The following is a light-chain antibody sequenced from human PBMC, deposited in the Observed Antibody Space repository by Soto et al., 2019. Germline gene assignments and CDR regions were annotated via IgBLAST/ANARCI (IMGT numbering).Light chain of an antibody. CDR2: EGS. CDR1: DRDVMNYNL. CDR3: CTYGGVNTLYV. Sequence: QSALTQPASLSGSPGQSLTISCTGSDRDVMNYNLVSWYQQRPGRTPKLIIYEGSKRPSGTSARFSGSKSGNTASLTISGLQAEDEADYYCCTYGGVNTLYVFGTGTKLTVL. V-gene: IGLV2-23*01. J-gene: IGLJ1*01.